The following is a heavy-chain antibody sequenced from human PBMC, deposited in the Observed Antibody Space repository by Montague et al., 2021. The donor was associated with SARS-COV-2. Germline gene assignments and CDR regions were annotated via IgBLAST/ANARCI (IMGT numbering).Heavy chain of an antibody. Sequence: PALVKPTQTLTLTCTFSGFSLNTSGMCVSWIRQPPGKALEWLARIDWDDDKYYSTSLKTRLTISMDTSKNQVVLTMTNMDPVDTATYYCARMVGVAGPALDYWGQGTLVTVSS. CDR2: IDWDDDK. CDR3: ARMVGVAGPALDY. CDR1: GFSLNTSGMC. J-gene: IGHJ4*02. D-gene: IGHD6-19*01. V-gene: IGHV2-70*11.